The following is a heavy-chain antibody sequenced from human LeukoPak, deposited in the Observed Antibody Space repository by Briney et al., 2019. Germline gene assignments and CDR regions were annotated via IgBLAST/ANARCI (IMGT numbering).Heavy chain of an antibody. CDR1: GDSISNYY. V-gene: IGHV4-59*01. CDR3: ARETRGYTYAVFDL. CDR2: VYHTGGT. J-gene: IGHJ4*02. Sequence: SETLSLTCTVSGDSISNYYWTWIRQPPGQEMERIGYVYHTGGTKYNTSLKSRVTISVDPSKHQFSLRLTSVTAADTAVYYCARETRGYTYAVFDLWGQGTLVTVSS. D-gene: IGHD5-18*01.